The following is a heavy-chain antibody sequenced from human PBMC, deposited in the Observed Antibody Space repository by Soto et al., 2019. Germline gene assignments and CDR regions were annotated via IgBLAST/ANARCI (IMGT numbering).Heavy chain of an antibody. CDR2: MNPNSGNT. CDR3: AIHGDYILAYYGMDV. CDR1: GYTFTSYD. J-gene: IGHJ6*02. Sequence: QVQLVQSGAEVKKPGASVKVSCKASGYTFTSYDINWVRQATGQGLEWMGWMNPNSGNTGYAQKFQGRVTMTRNTSISTAYMELSSLRSEDRAVYYCAIHGDYILAYYGMDVWGQGTTVTVSS. D-gene: IGHD4-17*01. V-gene: IGHV1-8*01.